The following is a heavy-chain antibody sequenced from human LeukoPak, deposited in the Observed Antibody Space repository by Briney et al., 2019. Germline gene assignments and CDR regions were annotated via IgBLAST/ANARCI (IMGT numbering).Heavy chain of an antibody. V-gene: IGHV1-18*01. D-gene: IGHD6-13*01. Sequence: ASVKVSCKASGYTFTSYGISWVRQAPGQGLEWMGWISASNGNTNYAQKLQGRVTMTTDTSTSTAYMELRSLRSDDTAVYYCARDPPLDSSSWTDDLDYWGQGSLVTVSS. CDR1: GYTFTSYG. J-gene: IGHJ4*02. CDR3: ARDPPLDSSSWTDDLDY. CDR2: ISASNGNT.